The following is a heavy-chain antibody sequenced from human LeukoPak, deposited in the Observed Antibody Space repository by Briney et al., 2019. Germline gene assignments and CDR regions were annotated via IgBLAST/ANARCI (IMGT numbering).Heavy chain of an antibody. V-gene: IGHV1-18*01. CDR2: ISAYNGNT. CDR3: AREYYDFWSGYWELDY. Sequence: ASVKVSCKASGYTFTSYGISWVRQAPGQGLEWMGWISAYNGNTNYAQKLQGRVTMTTDTSTSTAYMELRSLRSDDTAVYYCAREYYDFWSGYWELDYWGQGTLVTVSS. D-gene: IGHD3-3*01. CDR1: GYTFTSYG. J-gene: IGHJ4*02.